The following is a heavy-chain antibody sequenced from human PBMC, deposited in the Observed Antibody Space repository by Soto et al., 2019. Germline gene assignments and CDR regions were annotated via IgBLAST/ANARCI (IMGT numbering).Heavy chain of an antibody. CDR1: GFTFTSSA. J-gene: IGHJ6*02. CDR2: IVVGSGNT. Sequence: GASVKVSCKASGFTFTSSAVQWVRQARGQRLEWIGWIVVGSGNTNYAQKFQERVTITRDMSTSTAYMELSSLRSEDTAVYYCAADSPPIAAAGTGYYYYYYGMDVWGQGTTVTVSS. CDR3: AADSPPIAAAGTGYYYYYYGMDV. D-gene: IGHD6-13*01. V-gene: IGHV1-58*01.